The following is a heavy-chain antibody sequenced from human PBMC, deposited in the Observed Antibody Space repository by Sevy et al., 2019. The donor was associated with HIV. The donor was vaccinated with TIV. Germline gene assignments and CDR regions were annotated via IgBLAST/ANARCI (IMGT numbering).Heavy chain of an antibody. V-gene: IGHV3-21*01. CDR2: ISSSSSYI. Sequence: GGSLRLSCAASGFTFSSYSMKWVRQAPGKGLEWVSSISSSSSYIYYADSVKGRFTISRDNAKNSLYLQMNSLRAEDTAVYYCARDRVVYAISGGGYFDYWGQGTLVTVSS. CDR1: GFTFSSYS. D-gene: IGHD2-8*02. CDR3: ARDRVVYAISGGGYFDY. J-gene: IGHJ4*02.